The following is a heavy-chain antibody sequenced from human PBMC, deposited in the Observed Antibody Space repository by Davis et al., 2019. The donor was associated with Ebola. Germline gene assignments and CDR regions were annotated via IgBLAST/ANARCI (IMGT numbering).Heavy chain of an antibody. J-gene: IGHJ6*02. CDR2: IYYSGST. CDR3: ARERVVVVAATPYYYYGMDV. Sequence: MPSETLSLTCTFSGGSISSGGYYWSWIRQHPGKGLEWIGYIYYSGSTYYNPSLKSRVTISVDTSKNQFSLKLSSVTAADTVVYYCARERVVVVAATPYYYYGMDVWGQGTMVTVSS. D-gene: IGHD2-15*01. CDR1: GGSISSGGYY. V-gene: IGHV4-31*03.